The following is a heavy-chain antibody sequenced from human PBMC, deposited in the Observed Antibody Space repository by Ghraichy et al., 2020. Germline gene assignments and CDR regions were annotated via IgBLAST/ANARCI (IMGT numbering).Heavy chain of an antibody. CDR3: AKDQGGYSGYDDGFCGGDCYPDY. Sequence: GGSLRLSCAASGFTFDDYAMHWVRQAPGKGLEWVSLISGDGGSTYYADSVKGRFTISRDNSKNSLYLQMNSLRTEDTALYYCAKDQGGYSGYDDGFCGGDCYPDYWGQGTLVTVSS. CDR1: GFTFDDYA. V-gene: IGHV3-43*02. CDR2: ISGDGGST. J-gene: IGHJ4*02. D-gene: IGHD5-12*01.